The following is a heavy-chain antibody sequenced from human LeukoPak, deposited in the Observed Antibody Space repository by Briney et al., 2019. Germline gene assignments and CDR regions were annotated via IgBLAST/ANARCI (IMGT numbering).Heavy chain of an antibody. CDR2: IKQDGSEK. V-gene: IGHV3-7*01. CDR1: GFTFSSYW. Sequence: GGSLRLSCAASGFTFSSYWMSWVRQAPGKGLEWVAIIKQDGSEKYYLDSVRGRFTISRDNAENSLYLQMNSLRAEDTAVYYCARDTSSIVGPRFDYWGQGILVTASS. J-gene: IGHJ4*02. CDR3: ARDTSSIVGPRFDY. D-gene: IGHD1-26*01.